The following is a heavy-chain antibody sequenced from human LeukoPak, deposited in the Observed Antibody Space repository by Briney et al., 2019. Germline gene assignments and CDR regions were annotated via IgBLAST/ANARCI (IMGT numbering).Heavy chain of an antibody. CDR3: ATKKDHTGYNSGWYDY. CDR1: GFTFSSYA. J-gene: IGHJ4*02. CDR2: ISSNGGSA. V-gene: IGHV3-64*01. Sequence: GGSLRLSCAASGFTFSSYAMHWVRQAPGKGLEYVSAISSNGGSAYYANSVKGRFSISRDNSKNTLYLQMGSLRAEDMAVYYCATKKDHTGYNSGWYDYWGQGTLVTVSS. D-gene: IGHD6-19*01.